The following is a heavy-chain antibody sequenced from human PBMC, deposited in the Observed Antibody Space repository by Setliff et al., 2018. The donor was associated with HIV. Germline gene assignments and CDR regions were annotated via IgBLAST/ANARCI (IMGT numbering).Heavy chain of an antibody. V-gene: IGHV1-69-2*01. J-gene: IGHJ4*02. CDR3: AILGSRIIPGQHY. Sequence: ASVKVSCKASGYTFTDYYMHWVQQAPGKGLEWMGRVDPEDGETIYAEKFQGRVTITADKSTTTAYMELSSLRSEDTAVYYCAILGSRIIPGQHYWGQGTLVTVSS. CDR2: VDPEDGET. CDR1: GYTFTDYY. D-gene: IGHD3-3*01.